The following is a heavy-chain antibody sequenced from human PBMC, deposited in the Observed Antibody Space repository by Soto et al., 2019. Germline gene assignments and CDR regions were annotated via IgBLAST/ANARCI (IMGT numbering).Heavy chain of an antibody. CDR2: ISSNGGST. CDR3: VKDRSGERLRGAFDI. D-gene: IGHD1-26*01. Sequence: GGSLRLSCSASGFTFSSYAMHWVRQAPGKGLEYVSAISSNGGSTYYADSVKGRFTISRDNSKNTLYLQMSSLRAEDTAVYYCVKDRSGERLRGAFDIWGQGTMVTVSS. CDR1: GFTFSSYA. J-gene: IGHJ3*02. V-gene: IGHV3-64D*08.